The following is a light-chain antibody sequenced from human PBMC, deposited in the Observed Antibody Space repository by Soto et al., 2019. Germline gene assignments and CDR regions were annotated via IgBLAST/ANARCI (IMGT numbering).Light chain of an antibody. CDR2: AAS. Sequence: DIQMTQSPSSLSASLGDRVTITFRSSQSISSYLNWYQQKPGKAPKLLIYAASSLQSGVPSRFSGSGSGTDFTLTISSLQPEDFATYYCQQSYSTPPTFGGGTKVDIK. V-gene: IGKV1-39*01. CDR3: QQSYSTPPT. J-gene: IGKJ4*01. CDR1: QSISSY.